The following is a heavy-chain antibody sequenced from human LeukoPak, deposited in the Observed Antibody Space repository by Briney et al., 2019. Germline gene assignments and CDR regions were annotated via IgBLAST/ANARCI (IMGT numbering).Heavy chain of an antibody. D-gene: IGHD4/OR15-4a*01. CDR1: GFTISSYG. Sequence: GGSLRLSCAASGFTISSYGMGWVRQAPGKGLEWVAVIWYDGSNKYYADSVKGRFTISRDNSKNTLYLQMNSLRAEDTAVYYCARELRGAFDYWGQGTLVTVSS. CDR2: IWYDGSNK. V-gene: IGHV3-33*08. J-gene: IGHJ4*02. CDR3: ARELRGAFDY.